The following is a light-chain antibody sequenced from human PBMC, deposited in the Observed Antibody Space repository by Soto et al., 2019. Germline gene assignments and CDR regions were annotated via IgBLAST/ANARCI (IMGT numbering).Light chain of an antibody. J-gene: IGKJ1*01. CDR1: QSISSW. CDR3: QQYNTFWT. Sequence: DIQMTQSPSTLSASVGDRVPITCLASQSISSWLAWYQQQPGQAPKLLIYDVSSSESGVPSRLSGSGSGTEFPLTIRSLQPDDFATYYCQQYNTFWTFGQGTKVDIK. V-gene: IGKV1-5*01. CDR2: DVS.